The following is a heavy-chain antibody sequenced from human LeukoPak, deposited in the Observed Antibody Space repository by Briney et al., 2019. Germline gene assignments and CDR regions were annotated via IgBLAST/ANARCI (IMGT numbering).Heavy chain of an antibody. CDR2: INGDGSEQ. Sequence: GGSLRLSCAASGFSFSAYWMSWVRQAPGKGLEWLANINGDGSEQYYVDSVKGRFTISRDNAMNSLYLQMNSLRADDTAVYYCAREYCSGTTRYLPGYWGQGTLVTVSS. J-gene: IGHJ4*02. D-gene: IGHD2-15*01. V-gene: IGHV3-7*04. CDR1: GFSFSAYW. CDR3: AREYCSGTTRYLPGY.